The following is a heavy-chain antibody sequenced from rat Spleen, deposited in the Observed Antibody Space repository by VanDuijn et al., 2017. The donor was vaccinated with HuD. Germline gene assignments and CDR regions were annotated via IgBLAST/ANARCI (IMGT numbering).Heavy chain of an antibody. CDR1: GFTFRKYY. J-gene: IGHJ3*01. Sequence: EVQLVESGGGLVQPGESMKLSCAVSGFTFRKYYMAWVRQAPTKGLDWVSSIRIGGSNTYYRDSVKCRFTISRDNAKSTLLLQLDSLKSVDRATCYCTARFDLFAYWGQCTLLTVSS. V-gene: IGHV5-25*01. CDR2: IRIGGSNT. CDR3: TARFDLFAY.